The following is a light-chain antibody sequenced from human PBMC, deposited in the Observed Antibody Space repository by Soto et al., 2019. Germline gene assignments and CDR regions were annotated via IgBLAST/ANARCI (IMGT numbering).Light chain of an antibody. J-gene: IGLJ1*01. CDR1: SSDVGGYNY. V-gene: IGLV2-14*01. CDR3: SSYTMSSTPYV. CDR2: EVS. Sequence: QSALTQPASVSGSPGQSITISFTGTSSDVGGYNYVSWYQQHPGKAPKLMIYEVSNRPSRVSNRFSGSKSGNTASLTISGLQAEDEADYYCSSYTMSSTPYVYGTGTKLTVL.